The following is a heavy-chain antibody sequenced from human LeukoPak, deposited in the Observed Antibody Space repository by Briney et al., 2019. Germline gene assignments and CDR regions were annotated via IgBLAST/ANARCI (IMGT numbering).Heavy chain of an antibody. Sequence: SETLSLTCTVSGDSISSSSYCWDWIRQPPGKGLEWIGNIYNSANTHYNPSLKTRITMSVATSKNQFSLKLNSVTAADTGIYYCARHSRSGYIGYENAFDIWGQGTMVTVSS. J-gene: IGHJ3*02. CDR3: ARHSRSGYIGYENAFDI. V-gene: IGHV4-39*01. CDR2: IYNSANT. D-gene: IGHD5-12*01. CDR1: GDSISSSSYC.